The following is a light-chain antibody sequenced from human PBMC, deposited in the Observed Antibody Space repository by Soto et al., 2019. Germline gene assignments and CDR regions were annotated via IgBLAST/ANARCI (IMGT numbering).Light chain of an antibody. V-gene: IGLV2-14*03. CDR1: SSDIGGYKY. CDR3: SSYTSSDTLI. CDR2: DVT. J-gene: IGLJ2*01. Sequence: QSALTQPASVSGSPGQPSTISCTGTSSDIGGYKYVSWYQQHPGIAPKLLIYDVTNRPSGVSNRFSGSKSGNTASLTISGLQAEDEAEYYCSSYTSSDTLIFGGGTKLTVL.